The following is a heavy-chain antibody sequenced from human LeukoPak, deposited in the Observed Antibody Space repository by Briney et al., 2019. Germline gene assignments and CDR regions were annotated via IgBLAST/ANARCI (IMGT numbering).Heavy chain of an antibody. CDR3: ARHVSGIYGSRGDFDY. D-gene: IGHD3-10*01. V-gene: IGHV4-59*08. CDR2: IHSNGGT. Sequence: ASETLSLTCTVSGGSISSYYWSWIRQPPGKGLEWIGYIHSNGGTRYNPALKSRVTMSVDTSNNQFSLKLDSVTAADTAVFYCARHVSGIYGSRGDFDYWGQGTLVTVSS. CDR1: GGSISSYY. J-gene: IGHJ4*02.